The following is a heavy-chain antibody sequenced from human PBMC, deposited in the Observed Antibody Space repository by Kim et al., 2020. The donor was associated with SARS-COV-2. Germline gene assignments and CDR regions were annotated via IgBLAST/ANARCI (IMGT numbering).Heavy chain of an antibody. J-gene: IGHJ4*02. D-gene: IGHD1-26*01. CDR3: VRGHYGKIVGEY. Sequence: ASVKVSCKASGYTFTDYGFSWLRQAPGQGLEWMGWIDSDNGNTNYAQNLQGRVTMTADTSTSTAYMELMSLRSDDTAMYYCVRGHYGKIVGEYWGQGTLVTVSS. V-gene: IGHV1-18*01. CDR2: IDSDNGNT. CDR1: GYTFTDYG.